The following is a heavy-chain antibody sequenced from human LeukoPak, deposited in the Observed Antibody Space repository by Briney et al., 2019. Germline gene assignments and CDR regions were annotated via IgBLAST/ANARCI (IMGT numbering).Heavy chain of an antibody. Sequence: PGGSLRLSCPASGFTFSSYWMSWVRQAPGKGLEWVANIKQDGSEKYYVDSVKGRFTISRDNAKNSLYLQMNSLRAEDTAVYYCARDTTMVRVFVTYDYWGQGTLVTVSS. V-gene: IGHV3-7*03. CDR2: IKQDGSEK. J-gene: IGHJ4*02. CDR1: GFTFSSYW. CDR3: ARDTTMVRVFVTYDY. D-gene: IGHD3-10*01.